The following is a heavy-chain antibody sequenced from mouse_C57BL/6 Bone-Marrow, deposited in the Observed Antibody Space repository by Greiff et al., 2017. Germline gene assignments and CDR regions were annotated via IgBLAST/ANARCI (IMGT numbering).Heavy chain of an antibody. V-gene: IGHV1-50*01. CDR1: GYTFTSYW. CDR2: IDPSDSYT. J-gene: IGHJ2*01. D-gene: IGHD2-3*01. CDR3: AVYDGYMRD. Sequence: QVQLQQPGAELVKPGASVKLSCKASGYTFTSYWMQWVKQRPGQGLEWIGEIDPSDSYTNYTQKFKGKATLTVDTSSSTAYMQLSSLTSEDSAVYYCAVYDGYMRDWGQGTTLTVSS.